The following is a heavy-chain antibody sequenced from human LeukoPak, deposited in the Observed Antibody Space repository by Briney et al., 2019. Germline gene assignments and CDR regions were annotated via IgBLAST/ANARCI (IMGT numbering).Heavy chain of an antibody. CDR2: IYHSGST. Sequence: SETLSLTCTVSGYSISSGYYWGWIRPPPGKGLEWIGSIYHSGSTYYNPSLKSRVTISVDTSKNQFSLKLSSVTAADTAVYYCARCIVATPLGWFDPWGQGTLVTVSS. CDR3: ARCIVATPLGWFDP. J-gene: IGHJ5*02. D-gene: IGHD5-12*01. V-gene: IGHV4-38-2*02. CDR1: GYSISSGYY.